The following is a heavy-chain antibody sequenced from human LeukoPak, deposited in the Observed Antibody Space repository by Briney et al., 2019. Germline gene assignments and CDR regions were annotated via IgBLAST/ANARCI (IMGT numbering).Heavy chain of an antibody. CDR2: IYYSGST. Sequence: SETLSLTCTVSGGSISSYYWSWIRQPPGKGLEWIGYIYYSGSTNYNPSLKSRVTISVDTSKNQFSLKLSSVTAADTAVYYCARAKRDILTGYFNWFDPWGQGTLVTVSS. D-gene: IGHD3-9*01. V-gene: IGHV4-59*01. J-gene: IGHJ5*02. CDR3: ARAKRDILTGYFNWFDP. CDR1: GGSISSYY.